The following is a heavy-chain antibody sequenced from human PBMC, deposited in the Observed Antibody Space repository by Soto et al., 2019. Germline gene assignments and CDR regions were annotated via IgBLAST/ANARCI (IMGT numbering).Heavy chain of an antibody. CDR1: GGSISSSNW. CDR3: ARVVGGYYDGMDV. Sequence: QVQLQESGPGLVKPSGTLSLTCAVSGGSISSSNWWSWVRQPPGKGLEWIGEIYHSGSTNYNPSLKSPVTISVDKSTNQFSLKLSSVTAAGTAVYYCARVVGGYYDGMDVWGQGTTVTVSS. J-gene: IGHJ6*02. D-gene: IGHD2-2*01. V-gene: IGHV4-4*02. CDR2: IYHSGST.